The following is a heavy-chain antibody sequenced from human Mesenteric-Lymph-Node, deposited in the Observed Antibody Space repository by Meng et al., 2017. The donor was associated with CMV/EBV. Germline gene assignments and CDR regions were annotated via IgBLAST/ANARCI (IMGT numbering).Heavy chain of an antibody. Sequence: GSLRLSCTVSGDSIGSYYWSWLRQPPGKELEWIGYIYYSGTTDHNPSLKSRVTISVDTSKNQFSLTLSSVTAADTAVYYCARDRGSHYGGGPLYYYYGMDVWGPGTTVTVSS. D-gene: IGHD1-26*01. CDR3: ARDRGSHYGGGPLYYYYGMDV. J-gene: IGHJ6*02. V-gene: IGHV4-59*01. CDR1: GDSIGSYY. CDR2: IYYSGTT.